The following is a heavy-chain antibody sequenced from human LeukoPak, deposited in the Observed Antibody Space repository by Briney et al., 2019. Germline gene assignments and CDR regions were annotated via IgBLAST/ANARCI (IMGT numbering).Heavy chain of an antibody. D-gene: IGHD3-22*01. V-gene: IGHV1-3*01. CDR3: ARRYYDSSGPFDI. CDR2: INAGNGNT. Sequence: ASVKVSCKASGYTFTSYAMHWVRQAPGQRLEWMGWINAGNGNTKYSQKFLGRVTITRDTSASTAYMELSSLRSEDTAVYYCARRYYDSSGPFDIWGQGTMVTVSS. J-gene: IGHJ3*02. CDR1: GYTFTSYA.